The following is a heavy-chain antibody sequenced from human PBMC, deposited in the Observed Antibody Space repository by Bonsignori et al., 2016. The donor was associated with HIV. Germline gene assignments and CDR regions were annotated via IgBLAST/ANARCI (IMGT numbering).Heavy chain of an antibody. J-gene: IGHJ3*02. CDR1: GFSFSDFY. V-gene: IGHV3-69-1*01. D-gene: IGHD3-9*01. CDR2: ISTSSNYI. CDR3: ARDTAFDPHAFEI. Sequence: GESLKISCVASGFSFSDFYMNWVRQTPGRGLEWVASISTSSNYIYYADSVKGRFSVSRDNARASLFLQMRGLRADDSATYYCARDTAFDPHAFEIWGQGIVVTVSS.